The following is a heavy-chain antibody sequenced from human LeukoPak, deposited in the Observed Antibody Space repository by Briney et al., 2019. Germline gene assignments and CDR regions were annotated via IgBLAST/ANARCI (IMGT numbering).Heavy chain of an antibody. D-gene: IGHD4-17*01. CDR2: IYTTEST. Sequence: SETLSLTCTVSGGPISSYYWSWIRQPAGKGLEWIGRIYTTESTNYNPALNSRITMSLDTSKNQFSLKLSSVTAADTAVYYCARGLYGDYVFDYWGQGTLVTVSS. V-gene: IGHV4-4*07. CDR3: ARGLYGDYVFDY. CDR1: GGPISSYY. J-gene: IGHJ4*02.